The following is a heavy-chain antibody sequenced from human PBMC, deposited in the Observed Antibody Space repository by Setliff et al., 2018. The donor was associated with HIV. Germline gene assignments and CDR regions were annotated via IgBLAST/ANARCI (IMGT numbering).Heavy chain of an antibody. CDR3: ARGSSWPYYFDY. D-gene: IGHD6-13*01. J-gene: IGHJ4*02. CDR1: GGSISSGSYY. V-gene: IGHV4-61*02. CDR2: IYTSGST. Sequence: SETLSLTCTVSGGSISSGSYYWSWIRPPAGKGLEWIGRIYTSGSTNYNPSLESRVTISVDTSKNQFSLQLSSVTAADTAVYYCARGSSWPYYFDYWGQGTLVTVSS.